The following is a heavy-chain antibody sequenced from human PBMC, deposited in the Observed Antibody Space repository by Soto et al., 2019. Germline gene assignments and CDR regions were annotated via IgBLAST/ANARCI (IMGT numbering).Heavy chain of an antibody. CDR3: ARAISGYVT. CDR1: GITFSTYA. D-gene: IGHD5-12*01. V-gene: IGHV1-3*04. Sequence: GASVKVSCKASGITFSTYAIHWVRQAPGQSLELMGWINTGNGNTRYSQNFQGRVTLTRDTSASTAYMDLSSLRSEDTSIYYCARAISGYVTWGQGTLVTVSS. CDR2: INTGNGNT. J-gene: IGHJ5*02.